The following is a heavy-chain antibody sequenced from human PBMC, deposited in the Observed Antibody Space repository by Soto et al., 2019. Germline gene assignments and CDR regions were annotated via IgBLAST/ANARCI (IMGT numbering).Heavy chain of an antibody. V-gene: IGHV5-51*01. J-gene: IGHJ5*02. CDR2: IYPGDSDT. D-gene: IGHD2-2*01. CDR3: ARRRYCSSTSCYNWFDP. Sequence: GESLKISCKGSGYSFTSYWIGWVRQMPGKGLEWMGIIYPGDSDTRYSPSFQGQVTISAVKSSSTAYLQWSSLKASDTAMYYCARRRYCSSTSCYNWFDPWGQGTLVTVSS. CDR1: GYSFTSYW.